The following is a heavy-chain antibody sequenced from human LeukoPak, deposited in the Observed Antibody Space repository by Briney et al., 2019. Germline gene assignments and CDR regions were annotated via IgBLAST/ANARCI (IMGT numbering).Heavy chain of an antibody. Sequence: GESLKISCKGSGYTFTSYWIGWVRQMPGKGLEYMGIIHPGDSDTRYSPSFQGQVTISVDTSSSTAYLQWSRLKASDTAMYYCATHPGGLQSGFDNWGQGTLVTVSS. V-gene: IGHV5-51*01. D-gene: IGHD5-24*01. CDR3: ATHPGGLQSGFDN. CDR1: GYTFTSYW. CDR2: IHPGDSDT. J-gene: IGHJ4*02.